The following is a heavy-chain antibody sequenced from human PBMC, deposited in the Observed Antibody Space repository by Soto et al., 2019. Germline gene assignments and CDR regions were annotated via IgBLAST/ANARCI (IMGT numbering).Heavy chain of an antibody. CDR3: AKGVGVTTEFRFDY. Sequence: AGGSLRLSCAASGFIFSSSVMSWVRQAPGKGPEWVSTVTSSGDITNYADSVKGRFTISRDVSKNTLSLQMNSLRAEDTAVYYCAKGVGVTTEFRFDYWGQGTLVTVSS. CDR1: GFIFSSSV. D-gene: IGHD2-21*02. CDR2: VTSSGDIT. J-gene: IGHJ4*02. V-gene: IGHV3-23*01.